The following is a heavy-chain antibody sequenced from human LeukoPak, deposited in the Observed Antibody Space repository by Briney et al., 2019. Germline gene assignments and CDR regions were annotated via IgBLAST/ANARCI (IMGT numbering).Heavy chain of an antibody. Sequence: PGGSLRLSCAASGFTFSSYSMNWVRQAPGKGLEWVSSISSSSYIYYADSVKGRFTISRDNAKNSLYLQMNSLRAEDTAVYYCARDVVNQPRERDYWGQGTLVTVSS. J-gene: IGHJ4*02. D-gene: IGHD2-2*01. V-gene: IGHV3-21*01. CDR3: ARDVVNQPRERDY. CDR2: ISSSSYI. CDR1: GFTFSSYS.